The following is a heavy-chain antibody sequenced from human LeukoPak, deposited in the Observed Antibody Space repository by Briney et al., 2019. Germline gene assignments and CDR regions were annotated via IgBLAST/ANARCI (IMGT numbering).Heavy chain of an antibody. V-gene: IGHV4-30-2*01. D-gene: IGHD4/OR15-4a*01. J-gene: IGHJ5*02. CDR1: GGSISSGGYS. Sequence: RTSETLSLTCAVSGGSISSGGYSWSWIRQPPGKGLEWIGYIYHSGSTYYNPSLKSRVTISVDRSKNQFSLKLSSVTAADTAVYYCARLTTSYTQLNWFDPWGQGTLVTVSS. CDR3: ARLTTSYTQLNWFDP. CDR2: IYHSGST.